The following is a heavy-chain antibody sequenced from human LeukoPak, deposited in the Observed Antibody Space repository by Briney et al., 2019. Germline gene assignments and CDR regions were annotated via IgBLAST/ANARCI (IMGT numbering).Heavy chain of an antibody. CDR1: GKPFSGYY. CDR2: INHSGST. J-gene: IGHJ6*02. V-gene: IGHV4-34*01. D-gene: IGHD2-21*02. CDR3: ARGRVSVTGYYFAMDV. Sequence: PSETLSLTCTVYGKPFSGYYWTCIRQSPGKGLEWIGEINHSGSTNYNPSLKSRVSISIDTSKNHLSLKLNSVTAADTAVYYCARGRVSVTGYYFAMDVWGQGTTVTVSS.